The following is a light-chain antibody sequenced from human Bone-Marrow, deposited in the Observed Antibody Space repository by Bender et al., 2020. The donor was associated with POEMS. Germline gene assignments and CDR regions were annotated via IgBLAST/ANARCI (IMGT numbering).Light chain of an antibody. CDR3: AARDAGLSGGV. V-gene: IGLV1-44*01. CDR2: SDN. J-gene: IGLJ3*02. CDR1: NSNIGTNA. Sequence: QSVLTQPPSASGTPGQRVTISCSGSNSNIGTNAVNWYQQFPGTAPKLLIYSDNQRPSGVPDRFYAFKSGTSASLAISGLQAEEEAEYYCAARDAGLSGGVFGGGTKLTVL.